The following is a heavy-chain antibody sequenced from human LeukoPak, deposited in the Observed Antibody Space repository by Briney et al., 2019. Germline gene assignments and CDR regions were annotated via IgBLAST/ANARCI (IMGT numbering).Heavy chain of an antibody. D-gene: IGHD1-26*01. V-gene: IGHV3-21*01. J-gene: IGHJ4*02. Sequence: GGSLRLSCAASGFTFSSYSMNWVRQAPGKGLEWVSSISSSSSYIYYADSVKGRFTISRDNAKNSLYLQMNSLRAEDTAVYYCARGQSTRNSGSYLHDYWGQGTLVTVSS. CDR3: ARGQSTRNSGSYLHDY. CDR2: ISSSSSYI. CDR1: GFTFSSYS.